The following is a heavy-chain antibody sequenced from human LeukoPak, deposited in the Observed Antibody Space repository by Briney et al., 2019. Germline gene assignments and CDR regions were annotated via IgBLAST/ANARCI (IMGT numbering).Heavy chain of an antibody. D-gene: IGHD2-2*01. CDR1: GGSISSGGYY. V-gene: IGHV4-30-2*01. CDR3: ARRGYCSSTSCYDFDY. J-gene: IGHJ4*02. CDR2: IYHSGST. Sequence: PSETLSLTCTVSGGSISSGGYYWSWIRQPPGKGLEWIGYIYHSGSTYYNPSLKSRVTISVDRSKNQFSLKLSSVTAADTAVYYCARRGYCSSTSCYDFDYWGQGTLVTVSS.